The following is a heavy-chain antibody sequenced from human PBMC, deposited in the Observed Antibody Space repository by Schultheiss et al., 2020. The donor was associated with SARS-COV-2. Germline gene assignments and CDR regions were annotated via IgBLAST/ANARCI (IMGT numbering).Heavy chain of an antibody. CDR3: ARDSGYVFRAFDI. CDR2: IYYSGST. Sequence: SETLSLTCTVSGGSISSSSYYWGWIRQPPGKGLEWIGSIYYSGSTYYNPSLKSRVTISVDTSKNQFSLKLSSVTAADTAVYYCARDSGYVFRAFDIWGQGTMVTVSS. J-gene: IGHJ3*02. CDR1: GGSISSSSYY. D-gene: IGHD5-12*01. V-gene: IGHV4-39*02.